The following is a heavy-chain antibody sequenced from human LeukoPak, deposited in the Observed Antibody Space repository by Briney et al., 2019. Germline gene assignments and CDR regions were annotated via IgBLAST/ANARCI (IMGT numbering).Heavy chain of an antibody. CDR2: ISSSGTTI. J-gene: IGHJ4*02. D-gene: IGHD1-1*01. CDR3: ACARTGGAYLDY. Sequence: GGSLRLSCAASGFIFSRNNMNWVRQAPGKGLEWVSYISSSGTTIYYADSVKGRFTISRDNAKNSLYLQMNSLRDEDTAVYYCACARTGGAYLDYWGQGTLVTVSS. CDR1: GFIFSRNN. V-gene: IGHV3-48*02.